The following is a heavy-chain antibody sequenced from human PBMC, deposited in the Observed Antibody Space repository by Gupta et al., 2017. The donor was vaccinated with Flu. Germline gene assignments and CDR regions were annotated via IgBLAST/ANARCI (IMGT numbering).Heavy chain of an antibody. CDR1: GFTFNRFA. D-gene: IGHD2-15*01. Sequence: EVQLLESWGDLVQPGGSLILSCAASGFTFNRFAMSWVRQAPGKGLEWVASGNNGGNAYYSDSVRGRFTVSRDNSENTLTLQMNSLRTEDTALYYCAKDHIRRGWPCFDAWGQGTLVAVSS. V-gene: IGHV3-23*01. CDR3: AKDHIRRGWPCFDA. CDR2: SGNNGGNA. J-gene: IGHJ4*02.